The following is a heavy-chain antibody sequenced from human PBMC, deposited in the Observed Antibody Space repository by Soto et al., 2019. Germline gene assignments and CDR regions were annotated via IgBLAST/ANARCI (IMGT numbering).Heavy chain of an antibody. CDR1: GFTFSSYG. Sequence: PGGSLRLSCAASGFTFSSYGMHWVRQAPGKGLEWVAVISYDGNNKYYADSVKGRFTISRDNSKNTLYLQMNSLRAEDTAVYYCARGPSYYYYGMDVWGQGTTVTVSS. V-gene: IGHV3-30*03. CDR3: ARGPSYYYYGMDV. CDR2: ISYDGNNK. J-gene: IGHJ6*02.